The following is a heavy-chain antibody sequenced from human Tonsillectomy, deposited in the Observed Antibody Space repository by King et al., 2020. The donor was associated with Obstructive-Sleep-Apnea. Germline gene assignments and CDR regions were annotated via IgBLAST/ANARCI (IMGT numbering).Heavy chain of an antibody. CDR1: DGSISSSSYY. J-gene: IGHJ4*02. Sequence: QLQESGPGLVKPSETLSLTCTVSDGSISSSSYYWGWIRQPPGKGLEWIGRIYYIGSTYYNPSLKSRVTISLDTSNHQFSLKLSSVTASDSAVYYCARVRGFRGPRDYWGQGTLVTVSS. CDR2: IYYIGST. V-gene: IGHV4-39*07. CDR3: ARVRGFRGPRDY. D-gene: IGHD3-10*01.